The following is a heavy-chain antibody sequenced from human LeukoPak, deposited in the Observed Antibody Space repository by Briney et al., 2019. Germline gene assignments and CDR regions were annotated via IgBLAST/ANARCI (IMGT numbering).Heavy chain of an antibody. CDR1: GFTFSSYA. CDR2: ISGSGGST. CDR3: AKVRDSSGWETFDY. D-gene: IGHD6-19*01. Sequence: PGGSLRLSCAASGFTFSSYAMSWVRQAPGEGLEWVSAISGSGGSTYYADSVKGRFTISRDNSKNTLYLQMNSLRAEDTAVYYCAKVRDSSGWETFDYWGQGTLVTVSS. J-gene: IGHJ4*02. V-gene: IGHV3-23*01.